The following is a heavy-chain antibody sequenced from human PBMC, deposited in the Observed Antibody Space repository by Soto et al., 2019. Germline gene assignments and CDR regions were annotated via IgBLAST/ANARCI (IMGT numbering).Heavy chain of an antibody. J-gene: IGHJ5*02. CDR2: IYHSGGT. CDR3: SRSLDSVRVPAAMKVGWFDP. V-gene: IGHV4-30-2*01. Sequence: QLQLQESGSGLVKPSQTLSLTCAVSGGSISSGGYSWSWIPQPPGKGLEWIGYIYHSGGTYYNPSLKIKGTIAVDRSKNQFSLKLSSVSSWDAAVYYCSRSLDSVRVPAAMKVGWFDPWGQVNLVTGYS. CDR1: GGSISSGGYS. D-gene: IGHD2-2*01.